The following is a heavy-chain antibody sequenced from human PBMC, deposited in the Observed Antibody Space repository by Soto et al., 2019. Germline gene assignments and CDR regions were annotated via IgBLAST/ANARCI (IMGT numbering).Heavy chain of an antibody. Sequence: QVQLQESGPGLVRPSQTLSITCSVSGASIYNGGYFWSWIRQSTGKGMEWIGDIHNSGSPYNNPSLKSRVTISSATSKNQFSLALTSETAADTAMSYCARVSTTKKVDSWGHRILVTVS. CDR1: GASIYNGGYF. J-gene: IGHJ5*01. V-gene: IGHV4-30-4*01. CDR2: IHNSGSP. CDR3: ARVSTTKKVDS.